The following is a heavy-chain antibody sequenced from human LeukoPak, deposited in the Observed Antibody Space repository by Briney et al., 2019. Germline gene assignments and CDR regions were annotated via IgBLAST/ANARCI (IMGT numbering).Heavy chain of an antibody. V-gene: IGHV4-39*01. J-gene: IGHJ4*02. CDR1: GGSISSSSYY. D-gene: IGHD6-13*01. CDR2: IYYAGDT. CDR3: ARRTGLFAPAGSD. Sequence: PSETLSLTCTVSGGSISSSSYYLGWIRQPPGKGLEWIGTIYYAGDTYYNPSLKSRVTMSVDTSKNQLFLKLTSVTAADAAVYYCARRTGLFAPAGSDWGQGTLVIVSS.